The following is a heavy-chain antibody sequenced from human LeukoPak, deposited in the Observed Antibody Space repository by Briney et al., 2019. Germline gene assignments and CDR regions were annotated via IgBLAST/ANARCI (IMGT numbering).Heavy chain of an antibody. CDR2: IIPIFGTA. J-gene: IGHJ4*02. CDR3: ARHVSTTGTTGYYYFDY. D-gene: IGHD1-1*01. CDR1: GGTFSSYA. V-gene: IGHV1-69*13. Sequence: SVKVSCKASGGTFSSYAISWVRQAPGQGLEWMGGIIPIFGTANYAQKFQGRLTITADESTSTAYMELSSLRSEDTAVYYCARHVSTTGTTGYYYFDYWGQGTLVTVSS.